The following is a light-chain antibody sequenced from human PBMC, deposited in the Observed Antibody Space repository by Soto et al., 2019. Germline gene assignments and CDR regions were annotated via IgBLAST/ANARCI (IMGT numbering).Light chain of an antibody. Sequence: QLVLTQSPSASASLGASVKLTCTLSSGHSSYAIAWHQQQPEKGPRYLMKINSDGSHNKGDGIPDRFSGSSSGAERYLTISSLQYEDDADYYCQNWGTGNVLFGGGTKLTVL. CDR2: INSDGSH. J-gene: IGLJ2*01. CDR1: SGHSSYA. CDR3: QNWGTGNVL. V-gene: IGLV4-69*01.